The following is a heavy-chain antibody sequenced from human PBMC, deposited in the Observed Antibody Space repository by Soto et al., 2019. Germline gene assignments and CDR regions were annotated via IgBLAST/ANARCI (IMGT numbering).Heavy chain of an antibody. V-gene: IGHV4-31*03. J-gene: IGHJ5*02. CDR3: ARSNRITMVRGVRVPPWFDP. CDR1: GGSISSGGYY. D-gene: IGHD3-10*01. Sequence: SETLSLTCTVSGGSISSGGYYWSWIRQHPGKGLEWIGYIYYSGSTYYNPSLKSRVTISVDTSKNQFSLKLSSVTAADTAVYYCARSNRITMVRGVRVPPWFDPWGQGTLVTVSS. CDR2: IYYSGST.